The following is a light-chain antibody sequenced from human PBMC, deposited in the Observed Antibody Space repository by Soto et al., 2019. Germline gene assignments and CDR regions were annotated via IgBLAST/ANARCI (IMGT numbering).Light chain of an antibody. J-gene: IGKJ1*01. CDR3: QHWNDYSWT. Sequence: DIHMTQSPSTLSAPVGDRVTITCRASQSISIWLAWYQQKPGKAPNLLIYKTSSLETGVPSRFSGSGSWTEFTLTIRSLQPDDFATYYCQHWNDYSWTFGQGTKVEVK. CDR2: KTS. CDR1: QSISIW. V-gene: IGKV1-5*03.